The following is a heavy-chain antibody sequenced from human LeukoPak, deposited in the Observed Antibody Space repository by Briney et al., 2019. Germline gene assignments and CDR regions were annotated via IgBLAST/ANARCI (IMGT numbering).Heavy chain of an antibody. CDR1: GFTFGDYA. V-gene: IGHV3-49*04. D-gene: IGHD3-10*01. J-gene: IGHJ3*02. CDR2: IRSKTYGGTT. CDR3: IRVLLWFGEPGGDAFDI. Sequence: PGRSLRLSCTASGFTFGDYAMSWVRQAPGKGLEWVSFIRSKTYGGTTEYAASVKGRFTISRDDSKSIAYLQMNSLKTEDTAVYHCIRVLLWFGEPGGDAFDIWGQGTMVTVSS.